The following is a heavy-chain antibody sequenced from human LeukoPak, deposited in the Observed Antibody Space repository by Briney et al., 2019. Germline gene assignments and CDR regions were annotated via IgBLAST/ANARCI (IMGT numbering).Heavy chain of an antibody. CDR1: GFTFRGYW. D-gene: IGHD7-27*01. CDR2: IKQDGSET. V-gene: IGHV3-7*01. CDR3: ARADWGSIDY. J-gene: IGHJ4*02. Sequence: GGSLRLSCVASGFTFRGYWMSWVRQAPGKGLEWVAIIKQDGSETSYADSVKGRFTISRDNTKDSLYLHVNILRAEDTAVYYCARADWGSIDYWGQGTLVTVSS.